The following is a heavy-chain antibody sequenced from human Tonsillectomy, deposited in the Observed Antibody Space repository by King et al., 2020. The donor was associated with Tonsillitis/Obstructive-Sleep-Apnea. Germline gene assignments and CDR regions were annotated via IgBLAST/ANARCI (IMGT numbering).Heavy chain of an antibody. J-gene: IGHJ4*02. V-gene: IGHV3-7*04. CDR2: IHQDGREK. D-gene: IGHD4/OR15-4a*01. CDR3: VRDRDKGDYVDF. Sequence: VQLVESGGGLVQPGGSLRLSCAASGFTFTSYWMSWVRQAPGKGLEWVANIHQDGREKYYVNSGKGRFTISRDNAKDSLYLQMNSLRAEDTAVYYCVRDRDKGDYVDFWGQGILVTVSS. CDR1: GFTFTSYW.